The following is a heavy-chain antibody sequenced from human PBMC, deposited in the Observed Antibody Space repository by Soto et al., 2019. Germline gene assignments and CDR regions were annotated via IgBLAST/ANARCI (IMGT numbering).Heavy chain of an antibody. J-gene: IGHJ3*02. V-gene: IGHV3-74*01. D-gene: IGHD3-22*01. CDR1: GFIFRTYW. CDR2: INNDGSST. Sequence: SLRLSCAASGFIFRTYWMQWVRQVPGKDLVWVSRINNDGSSTDYADSVKGRFTISRDNAKDSLYLQMNSLRAEDTAVYYCARDPSDYYYDSSGYLGLDAFDIWGQGTMVTVSS. CDR3: ARDPSDYYYDSSGYLGLDAFDI.